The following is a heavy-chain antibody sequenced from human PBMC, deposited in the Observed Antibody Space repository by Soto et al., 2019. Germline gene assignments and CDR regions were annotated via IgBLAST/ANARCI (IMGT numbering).Heavy chain of an antibody. CDR2: ISSSSSTI. D-gene: IGHD6-13*01. J-gene: IGHJ3*02. CDR3: ARKYSSSLPLRAFDI. Sequence: EVQLVESGGGLVQPGGSLRLSCAASGFTFSSYSMNWVRHATGKGLEWVSYISSSSSTIYYADSVKGRFTISRDNAKNSLYLQMNSLRDEDTAVYYCARKYSSSLPLRAFDIWGQGTMVTVSS. CDR1: GFTFSSYS. V-gene: IGHV3-48*02.